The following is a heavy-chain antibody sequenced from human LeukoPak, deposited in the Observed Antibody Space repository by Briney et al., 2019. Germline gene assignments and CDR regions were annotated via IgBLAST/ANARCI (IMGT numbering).Heavy chain of an antibody. J-gene: IGHJ4*02. CDR1: GYTFTSHG. CDR2: ISAYNGNT. CDR3: ARVVSGWYGRGMDY. Sequence: ASVKVSCKATGYTFTSHGISWVRQAPGQGLEWMGWISAYNGNTNYAQKLQGRVTMTTDTSTSTAYMELRSLRSDDTAVYYCARVVSGWYGRGMDYWGQGTLVTVSS. D-gene: IGHD6-19*01. V-gene: IGHV1-18*01.